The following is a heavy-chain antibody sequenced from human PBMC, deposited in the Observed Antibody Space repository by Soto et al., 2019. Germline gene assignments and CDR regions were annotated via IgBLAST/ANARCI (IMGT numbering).Heavy chain of an antibody. V-gene: IGHV4-30-2*01. CDR1: GGSISSGGYS. J-gene: IGHJ4*02. CDR2: IYHSGST. CDR3: ARAGGLGAVAVDY. D-gene: IGHD6-19*01. Sequence: QLQLQESGSGLVKPSQTLSLTCAVSGGSISSGGYSWSWIRQPPGKGLEWIGYIYHSGSTYYNPSLKSRGPXSXDXXKNPFSRQLSSVTAAYTAVYYCARAGGLGAVAVDYWGRGTLVTVSS.